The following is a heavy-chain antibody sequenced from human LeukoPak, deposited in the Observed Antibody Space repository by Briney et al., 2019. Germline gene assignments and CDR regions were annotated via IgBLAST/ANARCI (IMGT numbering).Heavy chain of an antibody. Sequence: SVKVSCKTSGGTFTTYAISWVRQAPGQGLEWMGGIIPISGTTNYAQKSQGRVTITADESTDTAYMELSSLRSEDTAVYYCATKIGILTASGLGPHIPHYFDYWGQGTLVTVSS. CDR1: GGTFTTYA. D-gene: IGHD3-9*01. CDR3: ATKIGILTASGLGPHIPHYFDY. CDR2: IIPISGTT. V-gene: IGHV1-69*13. J-gene: IGHJ4*02.